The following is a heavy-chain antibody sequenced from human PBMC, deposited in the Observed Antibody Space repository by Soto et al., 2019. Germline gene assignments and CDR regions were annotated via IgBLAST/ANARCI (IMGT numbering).Heavy chain of an antibody. CDR3: ARDIAVAGNYFDY. D-gene: IGHD6-19*01. V-gene: IGHV4-31*03. CDR2: IYYSGST. CDR1: GGSISSGGYY. Sequence: SETLSLTCTVSGGSISSGGYYWSWIRQHPGKGLEWIGYIYYSGSTYYNPSLKSRVTISVDTSKNQFSLKLSSVTAADTAVYYCARDIAVAGNYFDYWGQGTLVTVSS. J-gene: IGHJ4*02.